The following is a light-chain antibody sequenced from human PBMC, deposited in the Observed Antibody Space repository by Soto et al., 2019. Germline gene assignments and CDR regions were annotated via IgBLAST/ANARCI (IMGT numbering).Light chain of an antibody. CDR3: QQYGSSPLT. J-gene: IGKJ1*01. V-gene: IGKV3-20*01. CDR2: GAS. Sequence: EVVLTQSPATLSVSPVERATLSFRASQIVYSRLAWYQQKPGQAPRLLISGASNRATGIPDRFSVSGSGTDFTLTISRVEPADFAVYYCQQYGSSPLTFGQGTQV. CDR1: QIVYSR.